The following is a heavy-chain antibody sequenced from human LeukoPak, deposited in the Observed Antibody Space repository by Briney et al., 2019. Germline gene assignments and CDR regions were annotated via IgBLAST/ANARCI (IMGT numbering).Heavy chain of an antibody. Sequence: GGSLRLSCVASGFTFSTYWMSWVRQAPGKGPEWVANIKQDGSEKYYVDSVKGRFTISRDNAKNSLYLQMNSLRAEDTAVYYCARDHRGYSYGSEEYHYYYMDVWGKGTTVTVSS. CDR2: IKQDGSEK. CDR3: ARDHRGYSYGSEEYHYYYMDV. CDR1: GFTFSTYW. D-gene: IGHD5-18*01. J-gene: IGHJ6*03. V-gene: IGHV3-7*01.